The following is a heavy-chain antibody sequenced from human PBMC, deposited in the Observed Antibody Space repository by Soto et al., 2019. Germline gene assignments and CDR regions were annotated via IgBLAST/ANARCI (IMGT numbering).Heavy chain of an antibody. D-gene: IGHD3-9*01. CDR1: GYIFTGYY. V-gene: IGHV1-2*02. CDR3: ATDKVAFDM. Sequence: ASVKVSCKASGYIFTGYYIQWVRQAPGQGLEWMGWINTKTGGTKYAQKFQGRVTMTRDTSINTAYMEVSRLRSDDTAVYYCATDKVAFDMWGQGTMVTVSS. CDR2: INTKTGGT. J-gene: IGHJ3*02.